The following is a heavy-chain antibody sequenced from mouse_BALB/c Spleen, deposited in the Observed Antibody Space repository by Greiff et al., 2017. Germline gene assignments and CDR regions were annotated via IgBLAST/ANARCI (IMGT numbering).Heavy chain of an antibody. D-gene: IGHD1-1*01. CDR2: ISSGSSTI. Sequence: EVQGVESGGGLVQPAGSRTLSCAVSGFSLSSFGMHWVRQAPAKGLEWVAYISSGSSTIYYADTVKGRFPISSDNPKNTLFLLMTSLRAEDTAMYNCDRSVNDYDSSYDGYAMDYWGQGTSVTVSS. CDR3: DRSVNDYDSSYDGYAMDY. CDR1: GFSLSSFG. V-gene: IGHV5-17*02. J-gene: IGHJ4*01.